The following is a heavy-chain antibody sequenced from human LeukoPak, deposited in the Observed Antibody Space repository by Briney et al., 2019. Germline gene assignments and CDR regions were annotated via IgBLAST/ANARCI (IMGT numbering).Heavy chain of an antibody. J-gene: IGHJ6*03. CDR3: ARGGHCSGGSCYSGFYYYYMDV. V-gene: IGHV3-11*01. Sequence: KPGGSLRLSCAVSGFTFSDYYMTWIRQAPGKGLEWISYISSSGRSIYYAESVKGRFTISRDNAKSSLYLQMNSLRAEDTAVYYCARGGHCSGGSCYSGFYYYYMDVWGKGTTVSVSS. CDR1: GFTFSDYY. CDR2: ISSSGRSI. D-gene: IGHD2-15*01.